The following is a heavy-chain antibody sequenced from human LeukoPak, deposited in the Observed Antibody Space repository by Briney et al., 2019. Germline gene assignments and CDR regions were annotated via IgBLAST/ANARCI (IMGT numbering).Heavy chain of an antibody. J-gene: IGHJ5*02. CDR2: EVGGGTT. CDR3: AKDLHYNDVRWEFGP. CDR1: GFTFSTFA. D-gene: IGHD5-24*01. V-gene: IGHV3-23*01. Sequence: PGGSLRLSCAASGFTFSTFAMTWVREAPGKGLGGGSSEVGGGTTYYSDSVKGRFTLSKDNSKKTVYLQMNSLRVEDTAISYFAKDLHYNDVRWEFGPWGQGTLDPVSS.